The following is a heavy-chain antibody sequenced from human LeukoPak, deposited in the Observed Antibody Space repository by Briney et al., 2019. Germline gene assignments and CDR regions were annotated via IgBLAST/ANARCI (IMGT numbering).Heavy chain of an antibody. Sequence: PGRSLRLSCAASGFTFSSYAMHWVRQAPGKGLEWVAVIWYDGSNKYYADSVKGRFTISRDNSKNTLFLQMNSLRADDTAVYYCARGSFPLGSGCSDWGQGTLVTVSS. J-gene: IGHJ4*02. CDR2: IWYDGSNK. V-gene: IGHV3-33*01. CDR3: ARGSFPLGSGCSD. CDR1: GFTFSSYA. D-gene: IGHD6-19*01.